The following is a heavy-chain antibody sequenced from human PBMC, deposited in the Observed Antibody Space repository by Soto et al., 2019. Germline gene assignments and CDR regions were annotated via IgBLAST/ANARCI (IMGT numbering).Heavy chain of an antibody. CDR3: AXGHVVLLWFGDFGGMDV. CDR2: INHSGST. V-gene: IGHV4-34*01. J-gene: IGHJ6*02. CDR1: GGSFSCYY. Sequence: PSETLSLTCAVYGGSFSCYYWSWIRQPPGKGLEWIGEINHSGSTNYNPSLKSRVTISVDTSKNQFSLKLSSVTAADTAVYYCAXGHVVLLWFGDFGGMDVWGPGTTVTVSS. D-gene: IGHD3-10*01.